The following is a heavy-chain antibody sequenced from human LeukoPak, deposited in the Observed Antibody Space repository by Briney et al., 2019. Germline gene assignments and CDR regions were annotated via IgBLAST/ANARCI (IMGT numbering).Heavy chain of an antibody. V-gene: IGHV3-23*01. J-gene: IGHJ4*02. CDR3: AKDSVRSSGWFYFDY. Sequence: GGSLRLSCAASGFTYISYDMTWVRQAPGKGLEWVSGISASGGRTYYADSVKGRFTISRDNSKNTLSLQMNSLRVEDTAVYYCAKDSVRSSGWFYFDYWGQGTLVTVSS. CDR2: ISASGGRT. CDR1: GFTYISYD. D-gene: IGHD6-19*01.